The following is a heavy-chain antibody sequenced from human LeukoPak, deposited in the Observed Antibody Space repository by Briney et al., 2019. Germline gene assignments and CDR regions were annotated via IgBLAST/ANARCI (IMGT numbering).Heavy chain of an antibody. CDR2: IYYSGST. V-gene: IGHV4-31*03. J-gene: IGHJ4*02. CDR1: GGSISSGGYY. Sequence: PSQTLSLTCTVSGGSISSGGYYWSWIRQHPGKGLEWIGYIYYSGSTYYNPSLKSRVTISVDTSKNQFSLKLSSVTAADTAVYYCARGVRWLQLSYFDHWGQGTLVTVSS. D-gene: IGHD5-24*01. CDR3: ARGVRWLQLSYFDH.